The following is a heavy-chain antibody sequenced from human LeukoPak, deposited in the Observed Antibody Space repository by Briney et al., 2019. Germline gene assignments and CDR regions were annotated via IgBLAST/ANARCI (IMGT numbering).Heavy chain of an antibody. CDR2: IFNTGNA. V-gene: IGHV4-59*11. D-gene: IGHD3-10*01. Sequence: SETLSLTCSVSGGSINSHYWSWIRQPPGKRLEWIGYIFNTGNANYNPSLASRVTMSVDASRAQFFLRLSPVTAADTAIYYCASRPADTTWYGVFDYWSQGTLVTVSS. J-gene: IGHJ4*02. CDR1: GGSINSHY. CDR3: ASRPADTTWYGVFDY.